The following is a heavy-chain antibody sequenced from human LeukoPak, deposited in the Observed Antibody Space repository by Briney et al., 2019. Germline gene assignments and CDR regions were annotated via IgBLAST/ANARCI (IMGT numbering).Heavy chain of an antibody. Sequence: RGESLKISCTGSGYTFTSYWIGWVRQMPGKGLEWMGIIYPGDSDTIYSPSFQGQVTISVDKSISTAYLQWSSLKASDTAMHYCARRSGGIAADYWGQGTLVTVSS. CDR3: ARRSGGIAADY. CDR1: GYTFTSYW. CDR2: IYPGDSDT. V-gene: IGHV5-51*01. D-gene: IGHD6-25*01. J-gene: IGHJ4*02.